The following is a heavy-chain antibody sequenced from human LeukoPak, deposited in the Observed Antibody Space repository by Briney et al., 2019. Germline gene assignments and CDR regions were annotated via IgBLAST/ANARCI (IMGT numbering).Heavy chain of an antibody. Sequence: GSLRLSCAASGFTFSNAWMSWIRQPPGKGLEWIGEINHSGSTNYNPSLKSRVTISVDTSKNQFSLKLSSVTAADTAVYYCASQTYYDILTGYCHFDYWGQGTLVTVSS. CDR2: INHSGST. D-gene: IGHD3-9*01. CDR3: ASQTYYDILTGYCHFDY. CDR1: GFTFSNAW. J-gene: IGHJ4*02. V-gene: IGHV4-34*01.